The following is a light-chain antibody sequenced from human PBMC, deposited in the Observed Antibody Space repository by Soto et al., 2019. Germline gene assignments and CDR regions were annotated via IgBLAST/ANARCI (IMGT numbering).Light chain of an antibody. V-gene: IGKV3-20*01. J-gene: IGKJ5*01. CDR2: GAS. CDR3: QQYGSSLQIT. CDR1: QSVSSSY. Sequence: EIVLTQSPGTLSLSPGERATLSCRASQSVSSSYLAWYQQKPGQAPRLLIYGASSRATGIPDRFSGSGSGTDCTLTISRLEPEDFAVYYCQQYGSSLQITFGQGTRLEIK.